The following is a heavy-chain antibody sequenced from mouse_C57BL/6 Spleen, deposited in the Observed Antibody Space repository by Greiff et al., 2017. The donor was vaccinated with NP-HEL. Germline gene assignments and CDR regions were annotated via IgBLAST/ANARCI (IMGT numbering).Heavy chain of an antibody. D-gene: IGHD1-1*01. CDR3: ARQPRHYYGSRGWYFDV. CDR1: GFTFSSYG. CDR2: ISSGGSYT. Sequence: EVQVVESGGDLVKPGGSLKLSCAASGFTFSSYGMSWVRQTPDKRLEWVATISSGGSYTYYLDSVKGRFTISRDNAKNTLSLQMSSLKSEDTAMYYGARQPRHYYGSRGWYFDVWGTGRTVTVSS. V-gene: IGHV5-6*01. J-gene: IGHJ1*03.